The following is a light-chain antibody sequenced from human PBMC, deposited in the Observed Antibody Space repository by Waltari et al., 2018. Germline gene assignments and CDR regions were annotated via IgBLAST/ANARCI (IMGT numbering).Light chain of an antibody. Sequence: NFMLTQSHSVSESPGKTVTISCTGSSGSIASNYVQWYQQRPGSAPTIGIYEDNQRPAGVPDRFSGSIDRSSNSASLTISGLKTEDEADYYCQSYDNNNWVFGGGTKLTVL. CDR2: EDN. CDR3: QSYDNNNWV. V-gene: IGLV6-57*02. CDR1: SGSIASNY. J-gene: IGLJ3*02.